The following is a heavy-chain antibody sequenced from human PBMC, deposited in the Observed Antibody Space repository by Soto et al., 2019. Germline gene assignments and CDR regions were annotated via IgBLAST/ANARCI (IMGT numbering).Heavy chain of an antibody. J-gene: IGHJ4*02. CDR3: ARHSLVRAAAAPFDY. CDR2: IYYSGTT. V-gene: IGHV4-39*01. CDR1: GGSITSSTYY. Sequence: SETLSLTCTVSGGSITSSTYYWGWIRQPPGKGLEWIGSIYYSGTTYYNPSLKSRVTISVDASKNQFSLKLSSVTAADTAVYHCARHSLVRAAAAPFDYWGQGTLVTVSS. D-gene: IGHD6-13*01.